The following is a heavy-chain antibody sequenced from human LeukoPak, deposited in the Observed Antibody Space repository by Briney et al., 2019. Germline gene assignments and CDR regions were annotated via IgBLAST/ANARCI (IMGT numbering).Heavy chain of an antibody. CDR1: GGSFSGYY. CDR2: INHSGST. CDR3: ARGLVNRGGADY. J-gene: IGHJ4*02. Sequence: KSSETLSLTCAVYGGSFSGYYWSWIRQPPGKGLEWIGEINHSGSTNYNPSLKSRVTISVDTSKNQFSLKLSSVTAADTAVYYRARGLVNRGGADYWGQGTLVTVSS. D-gene: IGHD3-10*01. V-gene: IGHV4-34*01.